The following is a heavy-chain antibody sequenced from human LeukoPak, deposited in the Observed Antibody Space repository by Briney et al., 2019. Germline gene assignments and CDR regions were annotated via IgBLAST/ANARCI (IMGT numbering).Heavy chain of an antibody. Sequence: GGSLRLSCAASGFTFSSYAMHWVRQAPGKGLEWVAVISYDGSNKYYADSVKGRFTISRDNSKNTLYLQMNGLRAEDTAVYYCARIRSSSWYYFDYWGQGTLVTVSS. CDR2: ISYDGSNK. CDR3: ARIRSSSWYYFDY. J-gene: IGHJ4*02. CDR1: GFTFSSYA. V-gene: IGHV3-30*04. D-gene: IGHD6-13*01.